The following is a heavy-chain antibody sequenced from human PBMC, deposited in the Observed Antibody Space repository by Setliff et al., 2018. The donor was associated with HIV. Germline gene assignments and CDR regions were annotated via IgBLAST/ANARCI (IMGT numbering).Heavy chain of an antibody. D-gene: IGHD3-16*01. CDR3: ARGTEVGATGF. Sequence: PSETLSLTCTVSGGSISTSNYYWGWVRQPPGKGLEWVGNVDYTGSTYYNPSLKSRVTISVDTSRNQFSLKVTSVSAADTAVYYCARGTEVGATGFWGQGTLVTVSS. V-gene: IGHV4-39*01. CDR1: GGSISTSNYY. J-gene: IGHJ4*02. CDR2: VDYTGST.